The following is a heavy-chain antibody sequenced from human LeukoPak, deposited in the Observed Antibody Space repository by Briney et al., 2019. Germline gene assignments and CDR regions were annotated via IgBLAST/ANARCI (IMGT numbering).Heavy chain of an antibody. CDR1: GGSISSSSYY. V-gene: IGHV4-39*01. CDR2: IYYRGST. CDR3: ARHVWGSYRYFDY. Sequence: SETLSLTCTVSGGSISSSSYYWGWIRQPPGKGLEWIGSIYYRGSTYYNPSLKSRVTISADTSKNQFSLKLSSVTAADTAVYYCARHVWGSYRYFDYWGQGTLVTVSS. D-gene: IGHD3-16*02. J-gene: IGHJ4*02.